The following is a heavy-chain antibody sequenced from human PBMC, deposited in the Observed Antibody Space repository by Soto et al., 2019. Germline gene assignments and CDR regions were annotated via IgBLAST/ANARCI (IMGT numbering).Heavy chain of an antibody. CDR2: INSDGSRT. D-gene: IGHD5-12*01. CDR3: ARVPTGGYDWN. V-gene: IGHV3-74*01. J-gene: IGHJ4*02. Sequence: EVQLVESGGGLVQPGGSLRLSCAASGFTFSSYWMQWVRQAPGKGLVWVSRINSDGSRTDYADSVKGRFTISRDNAKNTLYLEMNSLIAEDTAVYYCARVPTGGYDWNWGQGTLVTVSS. CDR1: GFTFSSYW.